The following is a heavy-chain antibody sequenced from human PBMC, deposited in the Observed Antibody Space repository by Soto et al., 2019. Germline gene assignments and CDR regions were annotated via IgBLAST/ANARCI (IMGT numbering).Heavy chain of an antibody. CDR1: GFTFSSYA. Sequence: PGGSLRLSCAASGFTFSSYAMHWVRQAPGKGLEWVAVISYDGSNKYYADSVKGRFTISRDNSKNTLYLQMNSLRAEDTAVYYCASPGGITGTTLWLYYYGMDVWGQGTTVTVSS. J-gene: IGHJ6*02. V-gene: IGHV3-30-3*01. CDR3: ASPGGITGTTLWLYYYGMDV. CDR2: ISYDGSNK. D-gene: IGHD1-7*01.